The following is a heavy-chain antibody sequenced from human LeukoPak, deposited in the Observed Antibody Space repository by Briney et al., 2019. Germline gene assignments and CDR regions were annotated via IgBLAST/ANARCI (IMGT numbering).Heavy chain of an antibody. CDR2: ISSSSSYI. J-gene: IGHJ4*02. V-gene: IGHV3-21*04. CDR1: GFTFSSYS. Sequence: PGGSLRLSCAASGFTFSSYSMNWVRQAPGKGLEWVSSISSSSSYIYYADSVKGRFTISRDNAKNSLYLQMNSLRAEDTAVYYCAKDLGINYYDILADWFAAGYWGQGTLVTVSS. D-gene: IGHD3-9*01. CDR3: AKDLGINYYDILADWFAAGY.